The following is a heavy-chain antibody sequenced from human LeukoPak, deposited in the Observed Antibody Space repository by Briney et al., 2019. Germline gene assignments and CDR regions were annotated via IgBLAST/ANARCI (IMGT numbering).Heavy chain of an antibody. D-gene: IGHD3-22*01. V-gene: IGHV4-59*01. CDR1: GGSISNYY. CDR2: IYYSGST. CDR3: ARRVGYYHDSSGSFDY. J-gene: IGHJ4*02. Sequence: SETLSLTCTVSGGSISNYYWSWIRQPPGKGLEWIGYIYYSGSTNYDPSLKSRVTMSVDTSKNQFSLKLSSVTAADTAVYYCARRVGYYHDSSGSFDYWGQGTLVTVSS.